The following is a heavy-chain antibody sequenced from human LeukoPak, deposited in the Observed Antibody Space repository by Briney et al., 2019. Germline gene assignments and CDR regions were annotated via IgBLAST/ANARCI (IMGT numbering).Heavy chain of an antibody. J-gene: IGHJ4*02. CDR3: AREMGDILGYSSSYLDY. CDR1: GFTFSSYW. Sequence: GGSLRLSCAASGFTFSSYWMSWVRQAPGKGLEWVANIKQDGSEKYYVDSVKGRFTISRDNAKNSLYLQMNSLRAEDTAVYYCAREMGDILGYSSSYLDYWGQGTLVTVSS. D-gene: IGHD6-13*01. V-gene: IGHV3-7*03. CDR2: IKQDGSEK.